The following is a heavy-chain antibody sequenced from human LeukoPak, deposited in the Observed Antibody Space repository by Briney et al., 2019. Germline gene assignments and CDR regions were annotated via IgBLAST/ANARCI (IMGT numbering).Heavy chain of an antibody. Sequence: SETLSLTCAVYGGSFSGYYWSWIRQPPGKGLEWIGEINHSGSTNYNPSLKSRVTISVDTSKNQFSLKLSSVTAADTAVYYCARARGVRAARPPYYFDYWGQGTLVPVSS. CDR3: ARARGVRAARPPYYFDY. CDR2: INHSGST. J-gene: IGHJ4*02. CDR1: GGSFSGYY. V-gene: IGHV4-34*01. D-gene: IGHD6-6*01.